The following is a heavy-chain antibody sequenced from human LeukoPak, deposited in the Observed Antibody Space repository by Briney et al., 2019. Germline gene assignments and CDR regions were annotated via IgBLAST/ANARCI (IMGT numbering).Heavy chain of an antibody. CDR3: AKDIGYSRNRALGY. CDR1: GFTFDDYA. D-gene: IGHD6-13*01. V-gene: IGHV3-9*03. CDR2: ISWNSGSI. Sequence: PGGSLRLSCAASGFTFDDYAMHWVRQAPGKGLEWVSGISWNSGSIGYADSVKGRFTISRDNAKNSPYLQMNSLRAEDMALYYCAKDIGYSRNRALGYWGQGTLVTVSS. J-gene: IGHJ4*02.